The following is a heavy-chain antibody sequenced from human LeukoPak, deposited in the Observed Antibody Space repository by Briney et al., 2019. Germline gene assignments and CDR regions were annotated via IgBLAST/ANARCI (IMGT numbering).Heavy chain of an antibody. V-gene: IGHV3-53*01. D-gene: IGHD6-13*01. CDR1: GFTFSNAW. CDR3: ARGQGAAAGYFDY. CDR2: IYSGGST. Sequence: SGGSLRLSCAASGFTFSNAWMSWVRQAPGKGLEWVSVIYSGGSTYYADSVKGRFTISRDNSKNTLYLQMNSLRAEDTAVYYCARGQGAAAGYFDYWGQGTLVTVSS. J-gene: IGHJ4*02.